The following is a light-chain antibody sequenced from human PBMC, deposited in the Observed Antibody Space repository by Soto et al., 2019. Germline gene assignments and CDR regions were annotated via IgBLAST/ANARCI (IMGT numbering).Light chain of an antibody. V-gene: IGKV1-39*01. Sequence: DIQMTQSPSSLSASVGDRVTITCRASQSVSNYLHWYQQKPGKAPNLLIYVASTLQSGVPSRFSGSGSGTDFTLTISRLQREDFATDYCIQSYYTPTFGQGPKG. CDR2: VAS. J-gene: IGKJ1*01. CDR3: IQSYYTPT. CDR1: QSVSNY.